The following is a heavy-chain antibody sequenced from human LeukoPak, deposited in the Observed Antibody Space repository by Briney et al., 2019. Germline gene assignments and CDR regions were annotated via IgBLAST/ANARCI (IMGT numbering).Heavy chain of an antibody. V-gene: IGHV4-61*02. J-gene: IGHJ5*02. CDR3: ARDLTEYSSSRRATNWFDP. CDR1: GGSISSGSYY. Sequence: PSETLSLTCTVSGGSISSGSYYWSWIRQPAGKGLEWIGRIYTSGSTNYNPSLKSRVTISVDTSKNQFSLKLSSVTAADTAVYYCARDLTEYSSSRRATNWFDPWGQGTLVTVSS. CDR2: IYTSGST. D-gene: IGHD6-6*01.